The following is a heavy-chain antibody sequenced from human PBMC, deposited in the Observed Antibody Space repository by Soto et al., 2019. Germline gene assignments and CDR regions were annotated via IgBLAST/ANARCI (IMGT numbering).Heavy chain of an antibody. Sequence: SVKVSCKASGGDFSSCAISWVRQAPGQGLDWMGRIITIFGTANYHRKFQGRVTTTADESTSTAYMDLSRLRSEDTAVYYCASMGATTTFDYSGQGKMLTVSS. D-gene: IGHD1-26*01. CDR3: ASMGATTTFDY. CDR2: IITIFGTA. J-gene: IGHJ4*02. CDR1: GGDFSSCA. V-gene: IGHV1-69*13.